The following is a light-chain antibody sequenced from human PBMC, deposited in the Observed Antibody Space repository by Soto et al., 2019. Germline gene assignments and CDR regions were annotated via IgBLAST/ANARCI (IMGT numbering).Light chain of an antibody. Sequence: EIVMTQSPATLSVSPGERATLSCRATQSVGTNLAWYQQKPGQAPRLLIYGASTRATGIPARISGSGSGTEFTLTISSLQSEDIAVYYCQQYNNWPPWTFGQGTKVQIK. CDR3: QQYNNWPPWT. CDR2: GAS. J-gene: IGKJ1*01. V-gene: IGKV3-15*01. CDR1: QSVGTN.